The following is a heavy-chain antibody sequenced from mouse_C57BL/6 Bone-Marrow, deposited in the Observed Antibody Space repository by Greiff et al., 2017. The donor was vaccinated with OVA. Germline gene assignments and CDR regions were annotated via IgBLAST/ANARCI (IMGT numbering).Heavy chain of an antibody. V-gene: IGHV5-6*01. Sequence: EVQVVESGGDLVKPGGSLKLSCAASGFTFSSYGMSWVRQTPDKRLEWVATISSGGSYTYYPDSVKGRFTISRDNAKNTLYLQMSSLKSEDTAMYYCARTSMVTTNYAMDYWGQGTSVTVSS. D-gene: IGHD2-3*01. CDR2: ISSGGSYT. CDR1: GFTFSSYG. CDR3: ARTSMVTTNYAMDY. J-gene: IGHJ4*01.